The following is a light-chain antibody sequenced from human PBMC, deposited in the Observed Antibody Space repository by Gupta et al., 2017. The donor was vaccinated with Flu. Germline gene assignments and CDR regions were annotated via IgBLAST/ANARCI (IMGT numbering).Light chain of an antibody. CDR2: GAS. J-gene: IGKJ1*01. CDR3: QQDGSSPET. Sequence: GTLSLMPGERATPYCRASQSVSSSYLAWYQKKPGQAPRVLIYGASSRATGIPERFSGSGSGTDFTLTISRLEPEDFAVYYCQQDGSSPETFGQGTKVEIK. V-gene: IGKV3-20*01. CDR1: QSVSSSY.